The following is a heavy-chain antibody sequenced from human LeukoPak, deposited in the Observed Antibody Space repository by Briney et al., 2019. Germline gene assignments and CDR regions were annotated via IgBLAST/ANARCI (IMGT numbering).Heavy chain of an antibody. J-gene: IGHJ3*02. Sequence: GGSLRLSCAASGFTFSSYWMHWVRQAPGKGLVWVSRINSDGSSTSYADSVKGRFTISRDNAKNTLYLQMNSLRAEDTAVYYCAKSTIVGATVDAFDIWGQGTMVTVSS. CDR3: AKSTIVGATVDAFDI. V-gene: IGHV3-74*01. CDR1: GFTFSSYW. CDR2: INSDGSST. D-gene: IGHD1-26*01.